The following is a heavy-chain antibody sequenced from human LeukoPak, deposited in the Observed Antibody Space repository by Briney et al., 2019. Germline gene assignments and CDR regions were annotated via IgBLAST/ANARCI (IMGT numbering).Heavy chain of an antibody. CDR3: ARGGSYYDFWSGYLRRGGDYYYYGMDV. CDR1: GGSISSGGYY. Sequence: SETLSLTCTVSGGSISSGGYYWSWIRQHPGKGLEWIGYIYYSGSTYYNPSLKSRVTISVDTSKNQFSLKLSSVTAADTAVYYCARGGSYYDFWSGYLRRGGDYYYYGMDVWGQGTTVTVSS. CDR2: IYYSGST. D-gene: IGHD3-3*01. V-gene: IGHV4-31*03. J-gene: IGHJ6*02.